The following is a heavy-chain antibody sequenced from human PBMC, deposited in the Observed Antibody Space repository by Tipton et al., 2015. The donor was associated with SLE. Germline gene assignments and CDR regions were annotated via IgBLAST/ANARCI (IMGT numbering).Heavy chain of an antibody. Sequence: SLRLSCATSGFSFNDYGMHWVRQGPGKGLEWVSGISWNSGKKGYADSVKGRFTISRDNAKKALYLQMKSLTTEDTAVYYCAKDISLRIGAAGTGDFQHWGQGTLVTVSS. V-gene: IGHV3-9*01. CDR2: ISWNSGKK. CDR1: GFSFNDYG. CDR3: AKDISLRIGAAGTGDFQH. D-gene: IGHD6-13*01. J-gene: IGHJ1*01.